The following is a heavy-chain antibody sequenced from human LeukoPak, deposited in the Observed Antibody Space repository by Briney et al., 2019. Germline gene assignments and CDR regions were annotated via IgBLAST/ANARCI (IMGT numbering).Heavy chain of an antibody. CDR3: ARARPGIAVAGTFWFDP. J-gene: IGHJ5*02. Sequence: SETLSLTCTVSGGSISSGSYYWSWIRQPPGRGLEWIGYIYYSGSTNYNPSLKSRVTISVDTSKNQFSLKLSSVTAADTAIYYCARARPGIAVAGTFWFDPWGQGTLVTVSS. D-gene: IGHD6-19*01. CDR2: IYYSGST. CDR1: GGSISSGSYY. V-gene: IGHV4-61*01.